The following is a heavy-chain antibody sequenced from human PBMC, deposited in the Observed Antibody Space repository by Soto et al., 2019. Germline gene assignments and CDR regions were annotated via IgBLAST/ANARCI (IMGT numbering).Heavy chain of an antibody. CDR2: IYYSGST. D-gene: IGHD4-4*01. CDR3: ARRTTVTTWVDGMDV. J-gene: IGHJ6*02. V-gene: IGHV4-39*01. CDR1: GGSISSSSYY. Sequence: SETLSLTCTVSGGSISSSSYYWGWIRQPPGKGLEWIGSIYYSGSTYYNPSLKSRVTISVDTSKNQFSLKLSSVTAADTAVYYCARRTTVTTWVDGMDVWGQGTTVTAP.